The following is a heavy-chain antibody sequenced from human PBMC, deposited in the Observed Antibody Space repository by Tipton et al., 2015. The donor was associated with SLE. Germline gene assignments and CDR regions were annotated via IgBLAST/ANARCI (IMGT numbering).Heavy chain of an antibody. CDR1: GGSIRSHY. D-gene: IGHD6-19*01. V-gene: IGHV4-59*11. Sequence: TLSLTCTVSGGSIRSHYWAWIRQPPGKGLEWIGYVYYSGNTNYNPSLKSRVTMSVDTSKNQFSLTLSSVTAADTAVYYCTEGGWLGDAFDIWGQGTMVTVSS. CDR3: TEGGWLGDAFDI. CDR2: VYYSGNT. J-gene: IGHJ3*02.